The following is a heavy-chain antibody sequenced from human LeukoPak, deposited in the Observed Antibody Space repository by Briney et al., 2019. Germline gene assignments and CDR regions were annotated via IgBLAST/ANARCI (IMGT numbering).Heavy chain of an antibody. CDR2: IIPILGIA. CDR3: ARDLPPYYFDY. CDR1: GGIFSSYA. V-gene: IGHV1-69*04. J-gene: IGHJ4*02. Sequence: EASVKVSCKASGGIFSSYAISWVRQAPGQGLEWMGRIIPILGIANYAQKFQGRVTITADKSTSTAYMDLSSLRSEDTAVYYCARDLPPYYFDYWGQGTLATVSS.